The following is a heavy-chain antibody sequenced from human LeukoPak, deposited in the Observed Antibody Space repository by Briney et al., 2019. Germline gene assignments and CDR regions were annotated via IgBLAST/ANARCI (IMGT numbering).Heavy chain of an antibody. D-gene: IGHD2-2*01. CDR3: ARRLPGCSSTSCRAGYYYYMDV. Sequence: SETLSLTCTVSGGSISSSSYYWGWIRQPPGKGLEWIGSIYYSGSTYYNPSLKSRVTISVDRSKNQFSLKLSSVTAADTAVYYCARRLPGCSSTSCRAGYYYYMDVWGKGTTVTVSS. CDR1: GGSISSSSYY. CDR2: IYYSGST. V-gene: IGHV4-39*07. J-gene: IGHJ6*03.